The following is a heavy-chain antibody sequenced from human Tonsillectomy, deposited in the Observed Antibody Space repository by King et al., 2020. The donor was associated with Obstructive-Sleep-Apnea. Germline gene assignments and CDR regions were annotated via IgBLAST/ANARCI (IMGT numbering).Heavy chain of an antibody. CDR3: ARDSGSYTTSGDY. CDR1: GFPFSRYT. D-gene: IGHD1-26*01. CDR2: ITSSSNNI. J-gene: IGHJ4*02. V-gene: IGHV3-21*01. Sequence: VQLVESGGGLVKPGGSLRLSCAASGFPFSRYTMYWVRQAPGKGPEWVAAITSSSNNIEYADSVKGRFTVSGDNAKNSMYLQMNSPRAEDTAVYYCARDSGSYTTSGDYWGLGTLVTVSS.